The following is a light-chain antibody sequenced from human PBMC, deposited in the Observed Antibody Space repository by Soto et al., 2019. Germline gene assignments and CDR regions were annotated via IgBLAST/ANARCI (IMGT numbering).Light chain of an antibody. J-gene: IGKJ4*01. CDR3: LQHDSYPLT. CDR2: EAS. V-gene: IGKV1-5*03. Sequence: VKMTQSPSTVSASVRDRATITCRASQSIRYGLAWFQQKAGRAPKLLIYEASRLESGVPSRISGSGSGTEFTLTISSLQPEDFATYYCLQHDSYPLTFCGVTMV. CDR1: QSIRYG.